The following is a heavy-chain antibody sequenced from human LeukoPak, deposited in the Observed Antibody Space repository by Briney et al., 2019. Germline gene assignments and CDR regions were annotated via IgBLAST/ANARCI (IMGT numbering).Heavy chain of an antibody. J-gene: IGHJ4*02. D-gene: IGHD2-2*02. CDR2: INPSGGST. CDR3: ARDRAATAIPEYYFDY. CDR1: GYTFTSYY. Sequence: ASVKVTCKASGYTFTSYYMHWVRQAPGQGLEWMGIINPSGGSTSYARKFQGRVTTTRDTSTSTVYMELSSLRSEDTAVYYCARDRAATAIPEYYFDYWGQGTLVTVSS. V-gene: IGHV1-46*01.